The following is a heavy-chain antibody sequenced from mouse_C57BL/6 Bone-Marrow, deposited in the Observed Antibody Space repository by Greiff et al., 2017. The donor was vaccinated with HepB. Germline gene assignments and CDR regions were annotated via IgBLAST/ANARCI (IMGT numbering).Heavy chain of an antibody. J-gene: IGHJ3*01. V-gene: IGHV5-4*01. CDR2: ISDGGSYT. CDR1: GFTFSSYA. CDR3: ARDFYYYGSSYFAY. Sequence: EVMLVESGGGLVKPGGSLKLSCAASGFTFSSYAMSWVRQTPEKRLEWVATISDGGSYTYYPDNVKGRFTISRDSAKNNLYLQMSHLKSEDTAMYYCARDFYYYGSSYFAYWGQGTLVTVSA. D-gene: IGHD1-1*01.